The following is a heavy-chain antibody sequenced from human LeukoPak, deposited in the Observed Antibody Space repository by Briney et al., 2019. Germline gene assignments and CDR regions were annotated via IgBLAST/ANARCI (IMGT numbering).Heavy chain of an antibody. V-gene: IGHV1-2*02. Sequence: GASVKVSCKASGYTFTGYYMHWVRQAPGQGLEWMGWINPNSGGTNYAQKFQGRVTMTRDTSISTAYMELSRLRSDDTAVYYCVREGSGYCSGGSCYDGANWFDPWGQGTLVTVSS. J-gene: IGHJ5*02. D-gene: IGHD2-15*01. CDR1: GYTFTGYY. CDR2: INPNSGGT. CDR3: VREGSGYCSGGSCYDGANWFDP.